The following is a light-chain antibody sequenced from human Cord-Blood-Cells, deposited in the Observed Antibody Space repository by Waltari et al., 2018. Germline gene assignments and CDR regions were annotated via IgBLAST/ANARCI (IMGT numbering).Light chain of an antibody. V-gene: IGLV2-23*01. CDR3: CSYAGSSTLV. Sequence: QSALTQPASVSGSPGQSITISCTGTSSDVGSYNLVCWYQQHPGKAPKLMIYEGGKRPSGVSNRFSGSKSGNTASLTISGLQAEDEADYYCCSYAGSSTLVFGGGTKLTVL. CDR2: EGG. J-gene: IGLJ3*02. CDR1: SSDVGSYNL.